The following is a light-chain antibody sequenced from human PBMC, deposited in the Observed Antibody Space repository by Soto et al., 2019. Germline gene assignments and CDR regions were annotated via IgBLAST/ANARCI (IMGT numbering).Light chain of an antibody. V-gene: IGLV1-40*01. J-gene: IGLJ3*02. CDR2: GNS. Sequence: QSVLTQPPSVSGAPGQRVTISCTASSSNIGAGYDVHWYQQLPGTVPKLLIYGNSNRPSGVPDRFSGSKSGTSASLAITGLQAEDEADYYCQSYHSSLSGWVFGGGTKLTVL. CDR1: SSNIGAGYD. CDR3: QSYHSSLSGWV.